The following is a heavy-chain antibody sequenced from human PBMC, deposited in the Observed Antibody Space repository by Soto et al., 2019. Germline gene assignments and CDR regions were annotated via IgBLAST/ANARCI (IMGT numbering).Heavy chain of an antibody. CDR3: ARTPGIGRGNWFDP. CDR1: GGSISSSSYY. V-gene: IGHV4-39*01. D-gene: IGHD6-13*01. Sequence: QLQLQESGPGLVKPSETLSLTCTVSGGSISSSSYYWGWIRQPPGKGLEWIGSIYYSGSTYYNPSLTSRVTLSVDTSKNQFSLKLSSVTAADTAVYYCARTPGIGRGNWFDPWGQGTLVTVSS. J-gene: IGHJ5*02. CDR2: IYYSGST.